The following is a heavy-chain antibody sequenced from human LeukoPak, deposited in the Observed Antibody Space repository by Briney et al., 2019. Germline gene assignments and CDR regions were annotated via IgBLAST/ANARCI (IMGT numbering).Heavy chain of an antibody. Sequence: ASVKVSCKASGYTFTSYYIHWVXXXPGQGLEWMXXINPSGGSTSYPQKFQDRVTMTRDTSTSTVYMELSSLKSDDTAIYYCARGVFGELEKLMFQHWGQGTLVTVSS. CDR2: INPSGGST. CDR1: GYTFTSYY. J-gene: IGHJ1*01. CDR3: ARGVFGELEKLMFQH. V-gene: IGHV1-46*01. D-gene: IGHD3-10*02.